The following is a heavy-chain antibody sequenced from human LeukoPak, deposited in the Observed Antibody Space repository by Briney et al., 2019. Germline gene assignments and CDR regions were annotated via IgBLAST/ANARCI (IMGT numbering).Heavy chain of an antibody. V-gene: IGHV4-30-2*01. CDR1: GGSISSGGYS. J-gene: IGHJ5*02. CDR2: IYHSGST. Sequence: SETLSPTCAVSGGSISSGGYSWSWIRQPPGKGLEWIGYIYHSGSTYYNPSLKSRVTISVDRSKNQFSLKLSSVTAADTAVYYCARSAAWFGELLAWGQGTLVTVSS. CDR3: ARSAAWFGELLA. D-gene: IGHD3-10*01.